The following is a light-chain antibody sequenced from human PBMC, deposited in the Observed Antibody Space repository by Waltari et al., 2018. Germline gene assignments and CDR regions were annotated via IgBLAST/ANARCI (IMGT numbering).Light chain of an antibody. CDR3: QQVNSFPRT. CDR2: DAY. V-gene: IGKV1-12*01. Sequence: DIQMTQSPSSVSASVGDRVTLTCRASQGISSRLAGYQQKPGKDPKLLIYDAYSLHSGVPSRFSGSGSGTDFTLTIRSLQPEDFATYYCQQVNSFPRTFGQGTKVEVK. CDR1: QGISSR. J-gene: IGKJ1*01.